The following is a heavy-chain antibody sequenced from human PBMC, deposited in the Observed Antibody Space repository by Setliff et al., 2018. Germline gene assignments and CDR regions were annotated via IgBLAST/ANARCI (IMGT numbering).Heavy chain of an antibody. CDR2: ISGSGGNT. CDR1: GFTFSSYT. V-gene: IGHV3-23*01. J-gene: IGHJ4*02. D-gene: IGHD3-10*01. Sequence: GGSLRLSCAASGFTFSSYTMSWVRQAPGKGLEWVSAISGSGGNTYYADSVKGRFTISRDNSNNTLYLQMDSLRADDTATYYCAKDDQIRGHNLDYWGQGTLVTVSS. CDR3: AKDDQIRGHNLDY.